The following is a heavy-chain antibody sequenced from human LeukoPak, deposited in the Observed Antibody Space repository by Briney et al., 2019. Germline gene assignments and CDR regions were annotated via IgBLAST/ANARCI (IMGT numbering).Heavy chain of an antibody. Sequence: ASVKVSCKASGNTFTSYGISWVRQAPGQGLEWMGWITAYNDNTNYAQKLQGRVTMTTDTSTSTAYMELRSLRSGDTAVYYCARALLWFGEPSHIDYWGQGTLVTASS. CDR1: GNTFTSYG. V-gene: IGHV1-18*01. CDR2: ITAYNDNT. D-gene: IGHD3-10*01. CDR3: ARALLWFGEPSHIDY. J-gene: IGHJ4*02.